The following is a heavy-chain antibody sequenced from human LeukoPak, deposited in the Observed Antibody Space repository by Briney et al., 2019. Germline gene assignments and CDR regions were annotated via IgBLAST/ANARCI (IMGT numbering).Heavy chain of an antibody. J-gene: IGHJ4*02. CDR2: IHNGGST. Sequence: GGSLRLSCAASGFTVSSNYMNWVRQAPGKGLEWVSVIHNGGSTYYADSVKGRFTLSIDNSKNMLYLQMNSLRVEDTAVYYCASLARDYWGPGTLVTVSS. CDR1: GFTVSSNY. CDR3: ASLARDY. V-gene: IGHV3-53*01. D-gene: IGHD3-3*02.